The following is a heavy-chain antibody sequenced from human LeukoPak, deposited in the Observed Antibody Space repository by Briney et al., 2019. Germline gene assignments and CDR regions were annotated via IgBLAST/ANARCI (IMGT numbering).Heavy chain of an antibody. D-gene: IGHD3-22*01. CDR1: GYTLTELS. Sequence: ASVKVSCKVSGYTLTELSMHWVRQAPGQGLEWMGRIIPLFTITNAAQNFQGRVTFTADKSTPTFYMELSSLRSDDTAVYYCARDTSSGRGGMDVWGQGTTVTVSS. J-gene: IGHJ6*02. CDR2: IIPLFTIT. CDR3: ARDTSSGRGGMDV. V-gene: IGHV1-24*01.